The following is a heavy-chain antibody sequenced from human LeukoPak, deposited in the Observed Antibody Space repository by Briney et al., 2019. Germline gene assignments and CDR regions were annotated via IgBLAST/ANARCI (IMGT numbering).Heavy chain of an antibody. CDR2: IYPGDSDT. J-gene: IGHJ3*02. Sequence: GESLKISCKGSGYSFTSYWIGWVRQVPGKGLEWMGIIYPGDSDTRYSPSFQGQVTISADKSISTAYLQWSSLKASDTAMYYCARRIAVAGTARAFDIWGPGTMVTVSS. CDR3: ARRIAVAGTARAFDI. D-gene: IGHD6-19*01. CDR1: GYSFTSYW. V-gene: IGHV5-51*01.